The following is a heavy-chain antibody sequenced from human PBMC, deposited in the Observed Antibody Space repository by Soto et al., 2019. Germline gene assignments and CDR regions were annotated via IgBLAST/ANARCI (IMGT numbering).Heavy chain of an antibody. CDR2: ISGSGAGA. J-gene: IGHJ3*01. CDR3: VREGSGWDSRGSFDF. CDR1: GFTFSNHD. V-gene: IGHV3-23*01. Sequence: GGSLRLSCRASGFTFSNHDMDWVRQAPGKGLEWVSVISGSGAGAFYADSVQGRFTISRDNSKNTLYLQMNSLRAEDTAIYYCVREGSGWDSRGSFDFWGRGTMVTVSS. D-gene: IGHD6-25*01.